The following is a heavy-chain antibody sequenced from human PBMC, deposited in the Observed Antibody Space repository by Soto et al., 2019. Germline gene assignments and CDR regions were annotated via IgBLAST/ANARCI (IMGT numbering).Heavy chain of an antibody. CDR2: INAGNSDT. V-gene: IGHV1-3*01. J-gene: IGHJ4*02. D-gene: IGHD2-15*01. Sequence: ASVKVSCTASGYTFTRYAMHWVRQAPGQRLEWMGWINAGNSDTTYSQKFQGRVTISVDTSKNQFSLKLSSVTAADTAVYYCARAAPRYCSGGSCYSGRDYWGQGTLVTVSS. CDR1: GYTFTRYA. CDR3: ARAAPRYCSGGSCYSGRDY.